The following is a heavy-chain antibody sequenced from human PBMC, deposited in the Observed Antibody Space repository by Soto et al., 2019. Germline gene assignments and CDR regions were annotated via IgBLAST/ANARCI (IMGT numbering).Heavy chain of an antibody. CDR1: GFIVSDTY. CDR3: TREPRYCRGGSCSITGDAYDI. V-gene: IGHV3-66*01. CDR2: ISNRGDT. J-gene: IGHJ3*02. D-gene: IGHD2-15*01. Sequence: GGSLRLSCTASGFIVSDTYVNWVRQAPGKGLEWVSVISNRGDTHYADSVRGRFSLSRDISDNTLHLQMNNLRVEDTAVYYCTREPRYCRGGSCSITGDAYDIWGQGTMVTVSS.